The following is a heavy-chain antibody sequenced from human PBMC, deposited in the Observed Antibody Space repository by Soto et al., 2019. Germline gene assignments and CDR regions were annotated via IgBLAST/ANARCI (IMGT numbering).Heavy chain of an antibody. CDR2: ISYDGSNK. CDR1: GFTFSSYG. CDR3: AKSADSGYYYEHYYYGMDV. D-gene: IGHD3-22*01. J-gene: IGHJ6*02. Sequence: LRLSCAASGFTFSSYGMHWVRQAPGKGLEWVAVISYDGSNKYYADSVKGRFTISRDNSKNTLYLQMNSLRAEDTAVYYCAKSADSGYYYEHYYYGMDVWGQGTTVTVSS. V-gene: IGHV3-30*18.